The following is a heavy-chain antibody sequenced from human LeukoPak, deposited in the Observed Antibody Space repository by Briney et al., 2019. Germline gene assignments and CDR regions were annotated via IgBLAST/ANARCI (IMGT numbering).Heavy chain of an antibody. CDR3: ARHVHYYGSGYDAFDI. Sequence: PSETLSLTCTVSGGSISSSSYYWGWIRQPPGKGLEWIGSIYYSGSTYYNPSLKSRVTISVDTSKNQFSLKLSSVTAADTAVYYCARHVHYYGSGYDAFDIWGQGTMVTVSS. V-gene: IGHV4-39*01. CDR2: IYYSGST. CDR1: GGSISSSSYY. D-gene: IGHD3-10*01. J-gene: IGHJ3*02.